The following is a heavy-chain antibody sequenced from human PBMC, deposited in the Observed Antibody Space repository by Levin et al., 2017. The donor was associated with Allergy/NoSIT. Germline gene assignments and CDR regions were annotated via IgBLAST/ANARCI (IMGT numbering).Heavy chain of an antibody. Sequence: QTLSLTCTFSGFSLRSGVRVSWIRKPPGRALEWLARIDWDDDKFYNTSLKTRLTISKDTSKNQVVLEMTNMDTVDSATYYCARIGPPNLSGSLYFDSWGQGIRVTVSS. J-gene: IGHJ4*02. D-gene: IGHD1-26*01. CDR3: ARIGPPNLSGSLYFDS. CDR1: GFSLRSGVR. V-gene: IGHV2-70*04. CDR2: IDWDDDK.